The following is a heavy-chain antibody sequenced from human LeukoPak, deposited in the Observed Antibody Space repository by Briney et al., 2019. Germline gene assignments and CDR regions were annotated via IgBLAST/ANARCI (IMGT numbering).Heavy chain of an antibody. V-gene: IGHV1-18*01. J-gene: IGHJ5*02. Sequence: GASVRVSCKASGYTFTSYGISWVRQAPGQGLEWMGWISAYNGNTNYAQELQGRVTMTTDTSTSTAYMELRSLRSDDTAVYYCARLPAYCSSTSCYLIDPWGQGTLVTVSS. D-gene: IGHD2-2*01. CDR2: ISAYNGNT. CDR1: GYTFTSYG. CDR3: ARLPAYCSSTSCYLIDP.